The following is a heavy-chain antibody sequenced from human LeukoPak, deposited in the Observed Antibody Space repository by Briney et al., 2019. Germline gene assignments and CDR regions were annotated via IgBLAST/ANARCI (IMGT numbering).Heavy chain of an antibody. D-gene: IGHD6-13*01. J-gene: IGHJ6*03. Sequence: GASVKVSCKASGYTFTGYYMHWVRQAPGQGLEWMGWINPNSGGTNYAQKFQGRVTMTRDTSISTAYMELSRLRSDDTAVYYCARDREGSSWFSYHYYYMDVWGKGTTVTISS. CDR3: ARDREGSSWFSYHYYYMDV. V-gene: IGHV1-2*02. CDR2: INPNSGGT. CDR1: GYTFTGYY.